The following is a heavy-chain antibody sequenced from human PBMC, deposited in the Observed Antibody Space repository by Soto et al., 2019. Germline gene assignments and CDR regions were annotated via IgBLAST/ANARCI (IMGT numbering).Heavy chain of an antibody. CDR3: ANRPGCYQLPDVRMDV. J-gene: IGHJ6*02. CDR2: ISGSGGST. Sequence: SWVRQAPGKGLEWVSPISGSGGSTYYADSVTGRFTIARDHYKITLYLKMNSLRAEDTAVYYCANRPGCYQLPDVRMDVWGQGTTVTVSS. V-gene: IGHV3-23*01. D-gene: IGHD2-2*01.